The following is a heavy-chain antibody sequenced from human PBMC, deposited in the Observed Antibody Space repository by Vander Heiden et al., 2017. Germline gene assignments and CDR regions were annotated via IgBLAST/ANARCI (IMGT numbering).Heavy chain of an antibody. CDR3: AILIREGYNEFDY. J-gene: IGHJ4*02. D-gene: IGHD3-16*01. V-gene: IGHV4-39*01. Sequence: QLQLQESGPGLVKPPETLSLTCTVSGASISSTYYWGWIRPPPGKGLEWIGSIFSTGTTYYNPSLRSRLSISVDMSKNQFSLRLRSVTAADTALYYCAILIREGYNEFDYWGQGSLVTVSS. CDR2: IFSTGTT. CDR1: GASISSTYY.